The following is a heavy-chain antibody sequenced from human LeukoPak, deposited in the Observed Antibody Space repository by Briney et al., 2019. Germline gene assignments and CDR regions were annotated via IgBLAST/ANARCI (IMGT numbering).Heavy chain of an antibody. CDR3: AKESGAYYYDSSGGGAFDI. V-gene: IGHV3-43*02. J-gene: IGHJ3*02. CDR2: ISGDGGST. CDR1: GFTLDDYA. Sequence: GGSLRLSCAASGFTLDDYAMHWVRHAPGKGLEWVSLISGDGGSTYYADSVKGRFTISRDNSKNSLYLQMNSLRTEDTALYYCAKESGAYYYDSSGGGAFDIWGQGTMVTVSS. D-gene: IGHD3-22*01.